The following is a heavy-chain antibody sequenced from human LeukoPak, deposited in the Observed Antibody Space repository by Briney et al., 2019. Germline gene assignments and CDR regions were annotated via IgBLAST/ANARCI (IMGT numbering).Heavy chain of an antibody. Sequence: GGSLRLACAASGFTFSNFALSWVRQAPGKGLESVSAISASASSIYHADSVKGRFTISRDNSKNTLYLQMSSLRAEDTAVYYCARPLMYYYGSETYFWFDPWGQGTLVTVSS. CDR2: ISASASSI. V-gene: IGHV3-23*01. J-gene: IGHJ5*02. CDR3: ARPLMYYYGSETYFWFDP. CDR1: GFTFSNFA. D-gene: IGHD3-10*01.